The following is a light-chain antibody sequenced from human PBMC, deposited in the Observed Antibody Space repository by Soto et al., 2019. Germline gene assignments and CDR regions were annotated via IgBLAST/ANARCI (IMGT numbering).Light chain of an antibody. CDR1: SSNIGAGYD. V-gene: IGLV1-40*01. CDR3: QSYDSSLSGYV. Sequence: SVLTQPPSVSGAPGQSVTISCTGTSSNIGAGYDVHWYQQLPGTAPKLFMYANNNRPSWVPDRFSGSKSGTSASLAITGLQAEDEADYYCQSYDSSLSGYVFGTGTNVTV. CDR2: ANN. J-gene: IGLJ1*01.